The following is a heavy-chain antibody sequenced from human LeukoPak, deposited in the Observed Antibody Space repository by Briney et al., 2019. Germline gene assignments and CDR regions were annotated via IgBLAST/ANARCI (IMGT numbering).Heavy chain of an antibody. J-gene: IGHJ4*02. CDR1: GGSFSGYY. CDR3: ARGRGAKTNGYCSSTSCEIDY. V-gene: IGHV4-34*01. Sequence: PSETPSLTCAVYGGSFSGYYWSWIRQPPGKGLEWIGETNHSGSTNYNPSLKSRVTISVDTSKNQFSLKLSSVTAADTAVYYCARGRGAKTNGYCSSTSCEIDYWGQGTLVTVSS. D-gene: IGHD2-2*01. CDR2: TNHSGST.